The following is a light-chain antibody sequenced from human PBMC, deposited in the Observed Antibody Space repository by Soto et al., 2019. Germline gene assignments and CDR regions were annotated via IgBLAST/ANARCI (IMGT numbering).Light chain of an antibody. V-gene: IGKV1-5*03. CDR3: QQFNIYPYT. CDR1: QSIGNW. Sequence: DIQMTQSPSTLSASVGDTVTITCRASQSIGNWMAWYQQTPGKAPKLLIYRGSSLQSGVPSRFSGSGSGTECTLTIVSLQPDDFAVYFCQQFNIYPYTFGQGTKLEIK. CDR2: RGS. J-gene: IGKJ2*01.